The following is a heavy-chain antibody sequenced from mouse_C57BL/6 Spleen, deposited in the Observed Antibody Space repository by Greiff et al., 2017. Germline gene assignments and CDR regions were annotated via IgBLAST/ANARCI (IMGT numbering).Heavy chain of an antibody. J-gene: IGHJ4*01. CDR3: ARYWEKAMDY. V-gene: IGHV1-69*01. CDR2: IDPSDSYT. D-gene: IGHD4-1*01. Sequence: QVQLQQPGAELVMPGASVKLSCKASGYTFTSYWMHWVKQRPGQGLEWIGEIDPSDSYTNYNQKFKGKSTLTVDKSSSTAYMQLSSLTSEDSAVYYCARYWEKAMDYWGQGTSVTVSS. CDR1: GYTFTSYW.